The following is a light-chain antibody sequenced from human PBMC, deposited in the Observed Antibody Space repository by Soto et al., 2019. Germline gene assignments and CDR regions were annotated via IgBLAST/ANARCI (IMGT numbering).Light chain of an antibody. J-gene: IGKJ4*01. CDR3: QQYNTYPLT. V-gene: IGKV1-5*01. CDR2: DAS. Sequence: DIQMTQSPSTLSASVGDRVTITCRASQSISSWLAWYQQKPGKVPKLLIYDASSLQSGVPSRFSGSGSGKDFTLTISSLQPDDIATYFCQQYNTYPLTFGGGTKVEI. CDR1: QSISSW.